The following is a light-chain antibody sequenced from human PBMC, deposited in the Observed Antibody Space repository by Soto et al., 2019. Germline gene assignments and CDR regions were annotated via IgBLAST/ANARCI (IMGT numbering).Light chain of an antibody. CDR3: QQRCNWPPRCT. Sequence: EIVLTQSPATLSLSPGERATLSCRASQSVSSYLAWYQQKPGQAPRLLIYDASNRATGIPARFSGSGSGTDFTLTISSRGPEDVAVYYCQQRCNWPPRCTFGQGTKLEIK. V-gene: IGKV3-11*01. CDR1: QSVSSY. CDR2: DAS. J-gene: IGKJ2*02.